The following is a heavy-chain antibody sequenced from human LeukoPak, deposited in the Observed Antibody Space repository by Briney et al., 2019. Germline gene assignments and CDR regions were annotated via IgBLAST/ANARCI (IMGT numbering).Heavy chain of an antibody. Sequence: SETLSLTCAVYGGSFSGYYWSWIRQPPGKGLEWIGEINHSGSTNYNPSLKSRVTISVDTSKNQFSLKLSSVTAADTAVYYCARGRGFWSGYYTKPDYFDYWGQGTLVTVSS. J-gene: IGHJ4*02. CDR1: GGSFSGYY. V-gene: IGHV4-34*01. CDR3: ARGRGFWSGYYTKPDYFDY. CDR2: INHSGST. D-gene: IGHD3-3*01.